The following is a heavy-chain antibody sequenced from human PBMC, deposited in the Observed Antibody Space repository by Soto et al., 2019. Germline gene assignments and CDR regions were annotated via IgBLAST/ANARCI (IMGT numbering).Heavy chain of an antibody. CDR2: FGGSGGT. J-gene: IGHJ6*03. CDR3: AKSQSSLYYMDV. Sequence: EVQVLESGGGLVQPGGSLRLSCVGSGFIFSNYAMAWVRQAPGKGLEWVSGFGGSGGTYYADSVKGRYTISRDNSKNTLYLQMNSLRVEDTAVYYCAKSQSSLYYMDVWGKGPAVTGSS. CDR1: GFIFSNYA. V-gene: IGHV3-23*01.